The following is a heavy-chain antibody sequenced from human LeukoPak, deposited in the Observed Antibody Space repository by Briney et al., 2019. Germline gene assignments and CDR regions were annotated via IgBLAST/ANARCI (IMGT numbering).Heavy chain of an antibody. CDR3: ASSYNWNYPWYFDL. CDR1: GGTFSSYA. J-gene: IGHJ2*01. Sequence: ASVKVSCKASGGTFSSYAISWVRQAPGQGLEWMGGIIPIFGTANYAQKFQGRVTITTDESMSTAYMELSSLRSEDTAVYYCASSYNWNYPWYFDLWGRGTLVTVSS. V-gene: IGHV1-69*05. D-gene: IGHD1-7*01. CDR2: IIPIFGTA.